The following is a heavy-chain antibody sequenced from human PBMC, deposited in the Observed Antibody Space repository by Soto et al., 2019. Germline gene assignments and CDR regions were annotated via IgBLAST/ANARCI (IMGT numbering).Heavy chain of an antibody. CDR2: INAGNGNT. D-gene: IGHD6-19*01. Sequence: ASVKVSCKASGYTFTVYAIHWVRQAPGQRLEWMGWINAGNGNTKYSQKFQGRVTITRDTSASTAYMELSSLRSEDTAVYYCARVVAVPADFDYWGQGTLVTVSS. CDR1: GYTFTVYA. V-gene: IGHV1-3*01. CDR3: ARVVAVPADFDY. J-gene: IGHJ4*02.